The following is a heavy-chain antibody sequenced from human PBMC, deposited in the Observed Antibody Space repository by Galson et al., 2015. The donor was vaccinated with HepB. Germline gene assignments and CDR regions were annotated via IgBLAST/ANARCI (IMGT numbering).Heavy chain of an antibody. J-gene: IGHJ6*02. CDR3: AREEFQGDCSSTSCYRVSNGMDV. Sequence: SLRLSCAASGFTFSSYSMNWVRQAPGKGLEWVSYISSSSSTIYYADSVKGRFTISRDNAKNSLYLQMNSLRAEDTAVYYCAREEFQGDCSSTSCYRVSNGMDVWGQGTTVTVSS. CDR2: ISSSSSTI. V-gene: IGHV3-48*01. D-gene: IGHD2-2*02. CDR1: GFTFSSYS.